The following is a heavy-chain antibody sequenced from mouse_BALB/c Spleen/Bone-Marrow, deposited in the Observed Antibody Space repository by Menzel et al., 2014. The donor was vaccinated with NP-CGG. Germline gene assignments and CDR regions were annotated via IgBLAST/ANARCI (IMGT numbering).Heavy chain of an antibody. V-gene: IGHV1-5*01. J-gene: IGHJ4*01. CDR3: RIYMFDEDAMDY. CDR1: GYSFTSYW. Sequence: VQLQQSGAVLARPGASVKISCKASGYSFTSYWMYWVKQRPGQGLEWIGAIYPGNSDISYNQKFKGKSKLTAVTSASTAQKELSSLTNEDSAVYYCRIYMFDEDAMDYWGQGTSVTVSS. CDR2: IYPGNSDI. D-gene: IGHD1-1*01.